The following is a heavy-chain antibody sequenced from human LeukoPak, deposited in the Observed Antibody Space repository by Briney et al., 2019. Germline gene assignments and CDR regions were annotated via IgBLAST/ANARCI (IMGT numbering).Heavy chain of an antibody. CDR3: ARDMGRYSGYDYDY. J-gene: IGHJ4*02. CDR2: IHPNTGAT. V-gene: IGHV1-2*02. CDR1: GYTFTDYY. Sequence: GASVKVSCKTSGYTFTDYYLHWVRQAPGQGLEWVGWIHPNTGATHYAQKFQGRLTMTRDTSISTVYMELTRLRSDDTAVYYCARDMGRYSGYDYDYWGQGTLVPASS. D-gene: IGHD5-12*01.